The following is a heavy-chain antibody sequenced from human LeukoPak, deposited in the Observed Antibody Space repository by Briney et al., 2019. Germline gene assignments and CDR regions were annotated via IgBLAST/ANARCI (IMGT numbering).Heavy chain of an antibody. CDR3: ARPPVLGATNDAFDI. CDR1: GYSFTSYW. Sequence: GESLKISCKGSGYSFTSYWIGWVRQMPGKGLEWMGIIYPGDSDTRYSPSFQGQVTISADKSISTAYLQWSNLKASDTAMYYCARPPVLGATNDAFDIWGQGTMVTVSS. CDR2: IYPGDSDT. J-gene: IGHJ3*02. D-gene: IGHD1-26*01. V-gene: IGHV5-51*01.